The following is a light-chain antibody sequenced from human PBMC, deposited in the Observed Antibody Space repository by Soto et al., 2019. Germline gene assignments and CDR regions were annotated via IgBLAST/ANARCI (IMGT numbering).Light chain of an antibody. V-gene: IGKV3-20*01. CDR1: QSVSSY. CDR3: QQYSSSPSIT. J-gene: IGKJ5*01. Sequence: EIVLTQSPATLSFSPGERATLSCRASQSVSSYLAWYQQKPGQAPRLLINDASNRATGIPDRFSGSGSGTDFTLTISRLEPEDFAVYYCQQYSSSPSITFGQGTRLEIK. CDR2: DAS.